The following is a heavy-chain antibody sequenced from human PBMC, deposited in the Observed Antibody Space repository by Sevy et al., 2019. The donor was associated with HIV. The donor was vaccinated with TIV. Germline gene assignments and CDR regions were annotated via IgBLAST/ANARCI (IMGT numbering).Heavy chain of an antibody. D-gene: IGHD5-18*01. J-gene: IGHJ6*02. Sequence: GSLRLSCAASGFTFSSYAMSWVRQAPGKGLEWVSAISGSGGSTYYADSVKGRFTISRDNSKNTLYLQMNSLRAEDTAVYYCAKVYRGYSYGYMGYYYYGMDVWGQGTTVTVSS. CDR3: AKVYRGYSYGYMGYYYYGMDV. CDR1: GFTFSSYA. CDR2: ISGSGGST. V-gene: IGHV3-23*01.